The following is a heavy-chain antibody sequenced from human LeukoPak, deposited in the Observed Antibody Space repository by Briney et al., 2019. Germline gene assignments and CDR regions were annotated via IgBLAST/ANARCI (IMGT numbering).Heavy chain of an antibody. D-gene: IGHD6-13*01. CDR3: ARWGTYSSSWLGAFDV. CDR2: IKQDGSEK. Sequence: GGSLRLSCEASGFTFISYWMSWVRQAPGKGLEWVANIKQDGSEKYYVDSVKGRFTISRDNAKNSPYLQMNSLRAEDTAVYYCARWGTYSSSWLGAFDVWGQGTMVTVSS. J-gene: IGHJ3*01. CDR1: GFTFISYW. V-gene: IGHV3-7*05.